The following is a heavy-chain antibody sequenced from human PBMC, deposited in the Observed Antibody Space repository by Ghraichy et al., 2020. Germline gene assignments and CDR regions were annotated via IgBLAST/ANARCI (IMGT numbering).Heavy chain of an antibody. CDR1: GFTFSSYA. D-gene: IGHD5-18*01. J-gene: IGHJ6*02. V-gene: IGHV3-23*01. Sequence: GGLRLSCAASGFTFSSYAMSWVRQAPGKGLEWVSAISGSGGSTYYADSVKGRFTISRDNSKNTLYLQMNSLRAEDTAVYYCAKVMNTAMVSPLFYYYGMDVWGQGTTVTVSS. CDR2: ISGSGGST. CDR3: AKVMNTAMVSPLFYYYGMDV.